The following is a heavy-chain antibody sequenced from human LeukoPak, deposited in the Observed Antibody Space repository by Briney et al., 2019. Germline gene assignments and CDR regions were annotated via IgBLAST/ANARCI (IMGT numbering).Heavy chain of an antibody. CDR3: ARGGRTSWPNYYYYYYMDV. V-gene: IGHV3-20*04. D-gene: IGHD2-2*01. J-gene: IGHJ6*03. Sequence: PGGSLRLSCAAPGFTFDDYGMSWVRQAPGKGLEWVSGINWNGGSTGYADSVKGRFTISRDNAKNSLYLQMNSLRAEDTALYYCARGGRTSWPNYYYYYYMDVWGKGTTVTVSS. CDR1: GFTFDDYG. CDR2: INWNGGST.